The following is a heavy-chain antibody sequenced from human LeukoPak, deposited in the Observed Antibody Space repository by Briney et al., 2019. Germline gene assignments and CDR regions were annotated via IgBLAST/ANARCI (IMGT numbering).Heavy chain of an antibody. J-gene: IGHJ1*01. V-gene: IGHV1-18*01. CDR1: GYTFTSYG. D-gene: IGHD6-13*01. Sequence: ASVKVSCKASGYTFTSYGISWVRQAPGQGLEWMGWISAYNGNTNYAQKFQGWVTMTRDTSISTAYMELSRLRSDDTAVYYCARSKARIAAAGPEYFQHWGQGTLVTVSS. CDR2: ISAYNGNT. CDR3: ARSKARIAAAGPEYFQH.